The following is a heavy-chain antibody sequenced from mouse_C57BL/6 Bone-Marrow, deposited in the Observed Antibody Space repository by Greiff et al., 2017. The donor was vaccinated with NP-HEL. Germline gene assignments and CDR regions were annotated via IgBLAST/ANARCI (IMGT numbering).Heavy chain of an antibody. Sequence: VKLMESGPGLVQPSQSLSITCTVSGFSLTSYGVHWVRQSPGKGLEWLGVIWSGGSTDYNAAFISRLSISKDNSKSQVFFKMNSLQADDTAIYYCARNYYGSSPWFAYWGQGTLVTVSA. V-gene: IGHV2-2*01. CDR3: ARNYYGSSPWFAY. J-gene: IGHJ3*01. D-gene: IGHD1-1*01. CDR1: GFSLTSYG. CDR2: IWSGGST.